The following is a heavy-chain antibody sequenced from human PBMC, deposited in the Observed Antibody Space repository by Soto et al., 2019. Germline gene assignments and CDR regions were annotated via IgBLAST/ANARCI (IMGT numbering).Heavy chain of an antibody. CDR3: ARYRRIIEGSGSYYNVPENRYYYGMDV. J-gene: IGHJ6*02. D-gene: IGHD3-10*01. V-gene: IGHV3-33*01. CDR1: GFTFSSYG. CDR2: IWYDGSNK. Sequence: GGSLRLSCAASGFTFSSYGMHWVRQAPGKGLEWVAVIWYDGSNKYYADSVKGRFTISRDNSKNTLYLQMNSLRAEDTAVYYCARYRRIIEGSGSYYNVPENRYYYGMDVWGQGTTVTVSS.